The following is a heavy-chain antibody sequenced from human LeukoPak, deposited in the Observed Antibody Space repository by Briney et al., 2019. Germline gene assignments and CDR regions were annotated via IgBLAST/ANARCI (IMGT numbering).Heavy chain of an antibody. Sequence: PGESLKISCQGSGYSFTTYWIGWVRQMPGKGLERMGIIYPGDSDTRYSPSFQGQVTISADKSINTAYLQWSSLKASDTAMYYCARLGTYWSNYYFEYWGQGTLVTVSS. CDR1: GYSFTTYW. CDR3: ARLGTYWSNYYFEY. CDR2: IYPGDSDT. J-gene: IGHJ4*02. V-gene: IGHV5-51*01. D-gene: IGHD3-10*01.